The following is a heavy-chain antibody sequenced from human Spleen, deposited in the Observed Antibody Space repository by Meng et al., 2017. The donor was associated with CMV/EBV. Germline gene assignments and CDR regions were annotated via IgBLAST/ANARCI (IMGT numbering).Heavy chain of an antibody. V-gene: IGHV3-9*01. J-gene: IGHJ6*02. CDR2: ISWNSGSI. CDR3: ARVDSLDFWSTYSNDYYGVDV. Sequence: SLKISCAASGFTFDDYAMHWVRQAPGKGLEWVSGISWNSGSIGYADSVKGRFTISRDNSKNTLYLQMNRLRAEDTAVYYCARVDSLDFWSTYSNDYYGVDVWGQGTTVTVSS. CDR1: GFTFDDYA. D-gene: IGHD3-3*01.